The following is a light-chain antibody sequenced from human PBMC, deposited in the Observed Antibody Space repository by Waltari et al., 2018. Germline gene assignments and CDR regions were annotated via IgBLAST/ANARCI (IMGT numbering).Light chain of an antibody. CDR3: QQYRNLWT. Sequence: DIQMTQSTSTLSASVGDRVTITCRASQSLSNWWAWYQQKPGKAPKVLIYKASTLESGVPSRFSGSGSGTEFTLTISSLQPDDFATYYCQQYRNLWTFGQGTKVEIK. J-gene: IGKJ1*01. V-gene: IGKV1-5*03. CDR2: KAS. CDR1: QSLSNW.